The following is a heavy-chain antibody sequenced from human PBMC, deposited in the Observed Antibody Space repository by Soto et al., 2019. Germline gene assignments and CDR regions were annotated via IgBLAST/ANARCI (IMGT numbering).Heavy chain of an antibody. J-gene: IGHJ6*02. CDR3: ARDFVVGGPTINYYYGMDV. D-gene: IGHD1-26*01. V-gene: IGHV3-23*01. Sequence: PGGSLRLSCTASGFTFSSHAMTWVRQAPGKGLEWVSGLSDSGISIYYADSVKDRLTISRDNSKNTLYLQIHTLRAEDTAVYYCARDFVVGGPTINYYYGMDVWGQGTTVTVSS. CDR2: LSDSGISI. CDR1: GFTFSSHA.